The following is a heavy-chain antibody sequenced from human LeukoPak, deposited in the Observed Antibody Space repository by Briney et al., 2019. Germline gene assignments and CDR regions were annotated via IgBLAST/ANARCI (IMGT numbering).Heavy chain of an antibody. Sequence: SVKVSCKASGGTFSSYAISWVRQAPGQGLEWMGRIIPIFGTANYAQKFQGRVTITTVESTSTAYMELSSLRSEDTAVYYCARARAVDYYDSSGYWYYFDYWGQGTLVTVSS. CDR3: ARARAVDYYDSSGYWYYFDY. D-gene: IGHD3-22*01. CDR2: IIPIFGTA. CDR1: GGTFSSYA. V-gene: IGHV1-69*05. J-gene: IGHJ4*02.